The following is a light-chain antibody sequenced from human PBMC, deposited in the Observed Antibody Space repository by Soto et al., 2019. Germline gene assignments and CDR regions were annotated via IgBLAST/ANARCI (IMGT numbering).Light chain of an antibody. CDR3: IKYNSL. CDR2: AAS. Sequence: DIQMTQSPSSLSASVGDRVTITCRASQGISNYLAWYQQKPGKVPKVLIYAASTVQSGVPSRFSGSESGTDFTLTISSLQPEDVATYYCIKYNSLFVPGTKVDIK. J-gene: IGKJ3*01. CDR1: QGISNY. V-gene: IGKV1-27*01.